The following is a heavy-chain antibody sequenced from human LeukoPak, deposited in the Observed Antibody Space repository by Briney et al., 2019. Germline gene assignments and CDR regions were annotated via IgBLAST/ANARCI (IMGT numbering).Heavy chain of an antibody. CDR1: GGSISSYY. CDR2: IYYSGST. D-gene: IGHD5-12*01. V-gene: IGHV4-59*01. J-gene: IGHJ3*02. Sequence: SETLSLTSTVSGGSISSYYWSWIRQPPGKGLEWIGYIYYSGSTNYNPSLKSRVTISVDTSKNQFSLKLSSVTAADTAVYYCARGPTNLDAFDIWGQGTMVTVSS. CDR3: ARGPTNLDAFDI.